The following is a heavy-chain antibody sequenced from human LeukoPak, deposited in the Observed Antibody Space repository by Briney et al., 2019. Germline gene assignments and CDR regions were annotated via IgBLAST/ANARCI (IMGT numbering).Heavy chain of an antibody. V-gene: IGHV3-21*01. J-gene: IGHJ2*01. CDR2: ISSSSSYI. CDR3: ASQDPWYFDL. CDR1: GFIFSSYE. Sequence: PGGSLRLSCAASGFIFSSYEMSWVRQAPGKGLEWVSSISSSSSYIYYADSVKGRFTISRDNAKNSLYLQMNSLRAEDTAVYYCASQDPWYFDLWGRGTLVTVSS.